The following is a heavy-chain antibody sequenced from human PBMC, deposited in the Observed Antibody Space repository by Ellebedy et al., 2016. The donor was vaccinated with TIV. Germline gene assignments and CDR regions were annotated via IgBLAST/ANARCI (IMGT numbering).Heavy chain of an antibody. CDR2: IIPIFGTA. CDR3: ALNRWRLAAFDY. Sequence: AASVKVSCKASGGTFSSYAISWVRQAPGQGLEWMGGIIPIFGTANYAQKFQGRVTITADESTSTAYMELSSLRSEDTAVYYCALNRWRLAAFDYWGQGTLVTVSS. CDR1: GGTFSSYA. V-gene: IGHV1-69*13. D-gene: IGHD6-19*01. J-gene: IGHJ4*02.